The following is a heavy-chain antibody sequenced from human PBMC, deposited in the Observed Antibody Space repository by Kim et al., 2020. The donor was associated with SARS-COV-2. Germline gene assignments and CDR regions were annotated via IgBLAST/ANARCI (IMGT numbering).Heavy chain of an antibody. CDR2: IYHSGST. V-gene: IGHV4-38-2*02. J-gene: IGHJ4*02. CDR3: ARAGWGLEENYYDSSGYVDY. CDR1: GYSISSGYY. Sequence: SETLSLTCTVSGYSISSGYYWGWIRQPPGKGLEWIGSIYHSGSTYYNPSLKSRVTISVDTSKNQFSLKLSSVTAADTAVYYCARAGWGLEENYYDSSGYVDYWGQGTLVTVSS. D-gene: IGHD3-22*01.